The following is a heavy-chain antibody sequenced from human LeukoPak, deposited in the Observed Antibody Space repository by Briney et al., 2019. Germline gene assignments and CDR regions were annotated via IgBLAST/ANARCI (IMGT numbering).Heavy chain of an antibody. V-gene: IGHV3-48*03. Sequence: QPGGSLRLSCAASGFTFSSYEMNWVRQAPGKGLEWVSYISSSGSTIYYADSVKGRFTISRDNAKNSLYLQMNSLRAEDTAVYYCARWARRGYSYGLDYWGQGTLVTVSS. CDR2: ISSSGSTI. J-gene: IGHJ4*02. D-gene: IGHD5-18*01. CDR1: GFTFSSYE. CDR3: ARWARRGYSYGLDY.